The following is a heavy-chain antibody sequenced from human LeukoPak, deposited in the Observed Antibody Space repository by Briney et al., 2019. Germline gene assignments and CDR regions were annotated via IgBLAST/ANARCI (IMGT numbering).Heavy chain of an antibody. Sequence: GRSLRLSCAASGFTFSSYGMHWVRQAPGKGLEWVAVISHDGSNKYYADSVKGRFTISRDNSKNTLYLQMNSLRAEDTAVYYCAKERHYYDEYWYYYYGMDVWGQGTTVTVSS. CDR3: AKERHYYDEYWYYYYGMDV. CDR2: ISHDGSNK. CDR1: GFTFSSYG. D-gene: IGHD3-22*01. V-gene: IGHV3-30*18. J-gene: IGHJ6*02.